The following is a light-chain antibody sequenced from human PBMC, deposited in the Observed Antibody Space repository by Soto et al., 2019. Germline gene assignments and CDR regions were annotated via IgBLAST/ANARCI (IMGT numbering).Light chain of an antibody. Sequence: EIVLTQSPGTLSLPPGESATLSCRASQSVTSSSLAWYQQKPGQAPRLLFFGVSNRAAGVPDRFGGSGSGTDFTLTISRLEPEDFAVYYCQQYGGSPLTFGGGTKVDIK. J-gene: IGKJ4*01. CDR1: QSVTSSS. CDR3: QQYGGSPLT. V-gene: IGKV3-20*01. CDR2: GVS.